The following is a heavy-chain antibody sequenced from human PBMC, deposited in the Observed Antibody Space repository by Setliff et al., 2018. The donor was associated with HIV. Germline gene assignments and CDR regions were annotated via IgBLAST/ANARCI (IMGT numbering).Heavy chain of an antibody. CDR2: IYYSGST. D-gene: IGHD1-1*01. Sequence: SETLSLTCTVSGGSISSFYWSWIRQPPGKGLEWIGYIYYSGSTSYNPSLKSRVTISVDTSKTQFSLQLSSVTAADTAVYYCAIHAPRNHHLAGVFYPYYMDVWGKGTTVTVSS. CDR1: GGSISSFY. J-gene: IGHJ6*03. V-gene: IGHV4-59*08. CDR3: AIHAPRNHHLAGVFYPYYMDV.